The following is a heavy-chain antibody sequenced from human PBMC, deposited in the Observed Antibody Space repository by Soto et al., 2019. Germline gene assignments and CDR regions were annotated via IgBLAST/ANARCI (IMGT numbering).Heavy chain of an antibody. CDR3: AKDGADTGTYNFDY. CDR1: GFTFSNYG. V-gene: IGHV3-30*18. J-gene: IGHJ4*02. Sequence: GGSLRLSCAASGFTFSNYGMHWVRQAPGKGLEWVALISNDGSNKFYADSVKGRFTISRDNSKNTLYLQMTSLKTEDTAVYYCAKDGADTGTYNFDYWGQGTLVTVYS. CDR2: ISNDGSNK. D-gene: IGHD1-26*01.